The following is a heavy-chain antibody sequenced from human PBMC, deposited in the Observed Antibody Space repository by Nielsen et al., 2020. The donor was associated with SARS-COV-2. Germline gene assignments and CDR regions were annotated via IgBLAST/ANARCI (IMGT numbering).Heavy chain of an antibody. CDR2: IYPGDSDT. CDR1: GYSFTSYW. Sequence: KVSCKGSGYSFTSYWIGWVRQVPGKGLEWMGIIYPGDSDTRYSPSFQGQVTISADKSISTAYLQWSSLKASDTAMYYCARLSHDYDILTGYYDYWGQGTLVTVSS. CDR3: ARLSHDYDILTGYYDY. D-gene: IGHD3-9*01. J-gene: IGHJ4*02. V-gene: IGHV5-51*01.